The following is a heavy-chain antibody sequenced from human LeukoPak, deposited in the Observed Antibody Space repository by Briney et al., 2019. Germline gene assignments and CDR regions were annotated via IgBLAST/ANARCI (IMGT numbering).Heavy chain of an antibody. Sequence: GPVKVSCKASGYTFTGYYMHWVRQAPGQGLEWMGWINPNSGGTNYAQKFQGRVTMTRDTSISTAYMELSRLRSDDTAVYYCARDPFYSSGWYGFDYWGQGTLVTVSS. J-gene: IGHJ4*02. CDR1: GYTFTGYY. CDR2: INPNSGGT. V-gene: IGHV1-2*02. D-gene: IGHD6-19*01. CDR3: ARDPFYSSGWYGFDY.